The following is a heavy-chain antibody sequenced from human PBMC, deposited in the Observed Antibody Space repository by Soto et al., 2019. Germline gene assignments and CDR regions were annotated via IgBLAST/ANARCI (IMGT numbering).Heavy chain of an antibody. V-gene: IGHV1-69*01. J-gene: IGHJ6*02. Sequence: QVQLVQSGAEVKKPGSSVKVSCKASGGTFSSYAISWVRQAPGQGLEWMGGIIPIFGTANYAQKFQGRVTITADESTSTAYMELSSLRSEDAAVYYCARNSHPIPAAIYYYYYGMDVWGQGTTVTVSS. CDR2: IIPIFGTA. CDR3: ARNSHPIPAAIYYYYYGMDV. D-gene: IGHD2-2*01. CDR1: GGTFSSYA.